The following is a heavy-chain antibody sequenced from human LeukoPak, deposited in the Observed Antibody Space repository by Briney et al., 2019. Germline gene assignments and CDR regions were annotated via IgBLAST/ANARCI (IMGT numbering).Heavy chain of an antibody. D-gene: IGHD3-10*01. V-gene: IGHV3-23*01. Sequence: GGSLRLSCAASGFAFSSYAMSWVRQAPGKGLEWVSAISGSGGSTYYADSVKGRFTISRDNSKNTLYLQMNSLRAEDTAVYYCAKDLLLWFGESGPYFDYWGQGTLVTVSS. CDR1: GFAFSSYA. CDR2: ISGSGGST. CDR3: AKDLLLWFGESGPYFDY. J-gene: IGHJ4*02.